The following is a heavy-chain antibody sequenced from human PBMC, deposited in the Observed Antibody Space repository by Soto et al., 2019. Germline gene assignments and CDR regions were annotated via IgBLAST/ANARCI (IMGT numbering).Heavy chain of an antibody. CDR3: ARDGMDTAMVYYYYGMDV. D-gene: IGHD5-18*01. CDR2: IIPIFGTA. CDR1: GGTFSSYA. V-gene: IGHV1-69*13. J-gene: IGHJ6*02. Sequence: SVKVSCKASGGTFSSYAISWVRQAPGQGLEWMGGIIPIFGTANYAQKFQGRVTITADESTSTAYMELSGLRSEDTAVYYCARDGMDTAMVYYYYGMDVWGQGTTVTVSS.